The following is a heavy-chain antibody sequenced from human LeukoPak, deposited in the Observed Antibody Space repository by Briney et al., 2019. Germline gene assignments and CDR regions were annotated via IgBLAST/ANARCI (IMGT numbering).Heavy chain of an antibody. CDR3: ARELSGIDY. Sequence: SETLSLTCTVSGASISSYYWTWIRQPPGKGLEWIGYIFYSGSTNYNPSLKSRVTISVDTSKNQFSLNLSSVTAADTAVYYCARELSGIDYWGQGTLVSVSS. D-gene: IGHD1-26*01. CDR1: GASISSYY. V-gene: IGHV4-59*01. CDR2: IFYSGST. J-gene: IGHJ4*02.